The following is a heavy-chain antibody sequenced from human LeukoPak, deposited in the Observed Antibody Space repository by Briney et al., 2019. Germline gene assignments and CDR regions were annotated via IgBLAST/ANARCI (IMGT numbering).Heavy chain of an antibody. CDR3: ARDSWGGSYPMDY. D-gene: IGHD1-26*01. V-gene: IGHV1-69*05. CDR2: IIPIFGTA. J-gene: IGHJ4*02. CDR1: GGTFSSYA. Sequence: SVKVSCKASGGTFSSYAISWVRQAPGQGLEWMGRIIPIFGTANYAQKFQGRVTITTDESTSTAYMELSSLRSEDTAVYYCARDSWGGSYPMDYWGQGTLVTASS.